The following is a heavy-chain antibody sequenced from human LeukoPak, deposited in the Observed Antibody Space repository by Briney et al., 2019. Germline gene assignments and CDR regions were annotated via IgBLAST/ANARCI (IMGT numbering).Heavy chain of an antibody. CDR3: ARGEYYYGSGSPSTFDY. J-gene: IGHJ4*02. CDR2: IWYDESNK. V-gene: IGHV3-33*01. CDR1: GFTFGSYG. D-gene: IGHD3-10*01. Sequence: GGSLRLSCAATGFTFGSYGMHWVRQAPAKGLEWVAVIWYDESNKYYADSVKGGFTISRDNSKNTLYLQMSSLRAEDTAVYYCARGEYYYGSGSPSTFDYWGQGTLVTVSS.